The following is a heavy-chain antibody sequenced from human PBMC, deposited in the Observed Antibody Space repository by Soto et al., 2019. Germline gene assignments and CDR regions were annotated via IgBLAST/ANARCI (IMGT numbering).Heavy chain of an antibody. Sequence: QVQLVQSGAEVKKPGSSVKVSCKTSGVSFNNNGIGWVRQAPGHGRAWMGGVSPPFRTSNYARKFQGRISITADASTRTVNLAPCSLTSEDSALQLRRLVIYYCTTSYSPYGMDVWGQGTRVTVSS. V-gene: IGHV1-69*01. D-gene: IGHD2-8*01. CDR3: RLVIYYCTTSYSPYGMDV. CDR2: VSPPFRTS. J-gene: IGHJ6*02. CDR1: GVSFNNNG.